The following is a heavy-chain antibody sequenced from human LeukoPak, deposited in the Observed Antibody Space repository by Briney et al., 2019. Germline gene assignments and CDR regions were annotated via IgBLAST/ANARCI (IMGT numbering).Heavy chain of an antibody. CDR1: GFTFSNYA. J-gene: IGHJ3*02. Sequence: GGSLRLSCAAAGFTFSNYAMTWVRQAPGKGLEWVPGISGSGLSKDYADSVRGRFSISRDNSKNTLYLQMNSLRAEDTAIYYCAKVGLTSNGAFDIWGQGTMVTVSS. V-gene: IGHV3-23*01. D-gene: IGHD3-9*01. CDR3: AKVGLTSNGAFDI. CDR2: ISGSGLSK.